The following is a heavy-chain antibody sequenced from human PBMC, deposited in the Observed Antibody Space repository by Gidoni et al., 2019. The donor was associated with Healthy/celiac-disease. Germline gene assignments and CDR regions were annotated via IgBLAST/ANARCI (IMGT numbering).Heavy chain of an antibody. CDR2: ISYDGSNK. Sequence: QVQLVESGGGVVQPGRSLRLSCAASGFTFSRYGMHWVRQAPGKGLEWVAVISYDGSNKYYADSVKGRFTISRDNSKNTLYLQMNSLRAEDTAVYYCAKGDPDLKLLTGESGLFDYWGQGTLVTVSS. CDR1: GFTFSRYG. V-gene: IGHV3-30*18. J-gene: IGHJ4*02. CDR3: AKGDPDLKLLTGESGLFDY. D-gene: IGHD3-9*01.